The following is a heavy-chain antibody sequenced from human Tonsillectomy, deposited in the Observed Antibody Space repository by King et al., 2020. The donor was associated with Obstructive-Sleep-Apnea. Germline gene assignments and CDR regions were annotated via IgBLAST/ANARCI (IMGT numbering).Heavy chain of an antibody. J-gene: IGHJ5*02. CDR1: GFTFDDNA. Sequence: VQSGRSLRLSCAASGFTFDDNAMHWVRQAPGKGLEWVSGISWNSGSIGYADSVKGRFTISRDNAKNSLYLQMNSLRTEDTALYYCSSSGYPFPWGQGTLVTVSS. V-gene: IGHV3-9*01. D-gene: IGHD5-12*01. CDR2: ISWNSGSI. CDR3: SSSGYPFP.